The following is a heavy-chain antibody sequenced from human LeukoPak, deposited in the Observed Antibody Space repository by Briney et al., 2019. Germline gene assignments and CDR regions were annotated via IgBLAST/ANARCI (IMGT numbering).Heavy chain of an antibody. D-gene: IGHD6-19*01. CDR1: GYTFTGYY. V-gene: IGHV1-2*02. Sequence: ASVKVSCKASGYTFTGYYMHWVRQAPGQGLEWMGWINPNTGGTNYAQKFQGRVTMTRDTSISTAYMDLSRLRSDDTAVYYCARNQYSSGSRGHYYYYMDVWGKGTTVTISS. CDR3: ARNQYSSGSRGHYYYYMDV. J-gene: IGHJ6*03. CDR2: INPNTGGT.